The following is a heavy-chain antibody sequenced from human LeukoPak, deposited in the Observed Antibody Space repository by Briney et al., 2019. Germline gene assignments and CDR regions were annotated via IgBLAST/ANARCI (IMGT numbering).Heavy chain of an antibody. CDR2: LNPNSGVT. V-gene: IGHV1-2*02. Sequence: GASVKVSCKASGYTFTGYYIHWVRRAPGQGLEWMGWLNPNSGVTSYAQNFQGRVTMTRDMSINTAYMELSSLRSDDTAVYYCAVVLLGVTTDSWGQGTLVTVSS. CDR3: AVVLLGVTTDS. CDR1: GYTFTGYY. J-gene: IGHJ4*02. D-gene: IGHD1-26*01.